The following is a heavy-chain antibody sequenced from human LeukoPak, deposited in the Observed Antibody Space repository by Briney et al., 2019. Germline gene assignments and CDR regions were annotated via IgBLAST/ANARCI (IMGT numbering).Heavy chain of an antibody. J-gene: IGHJ6*03. CDR3: AGVRDYYYYYMDV. CDR1: GGSISSSSYY. V-gene: IGHV4-39*05. Sequence: PSETPSLTCTVSGGSISSSSYYWGWIRQPPGTGLEWIGSIYYSGSTYYNPSLKSRVTISVDTSKNQFSLKLTSVTAADTAVYYCAGVRDYYYYYMDVWGKGTTVTVSS. CDR2: IYYSGST. D-gene: IGHD2-8*01.